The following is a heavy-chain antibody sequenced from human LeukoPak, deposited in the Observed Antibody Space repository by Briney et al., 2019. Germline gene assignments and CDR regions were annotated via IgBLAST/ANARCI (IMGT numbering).Heavy chain of an antibody. Sequence: GGFLRLSCAASGFTFSSYWMHWVRQGPGKGLVWVSRIKSDGSSTSYADSVKGRFTISRDNAKNTLYLQMNSLRAEDTAVYYCASGVRYYYDSSDALDIWGQGTMVTVSS. CDR3: ASGVRYYYDSSDALDI. D-gene: IGHD3-22*01. J-gene: IGHJ3*02. CDR2: IKSDGSST. CDR1: GFTFSSYW. V-gene: IGHV3-74*01.